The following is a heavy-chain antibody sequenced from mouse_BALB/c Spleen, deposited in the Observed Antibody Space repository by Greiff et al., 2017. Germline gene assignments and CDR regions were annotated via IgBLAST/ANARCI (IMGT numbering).Heavy chain of an antibody. CDR2: IRNKANGYTT. V-gene: IGHV7-3*02. CDR1: GFTFTVYY. J-gene: IGHJ3*01. D-gene: IGHD2-1*01. Sequence: VQLKESGGGLVQPGGSLRLSCATSGFTFTVYYMSWVRQPPGKALEWLGFIRNKANGYTTEYSASVKGRFTISRDNSQSILYLQMNTLRAEDSATYYCARDYYGNSWFAYWGQGTLVTVSA. CDR3: ARDYYGNSWFAY.